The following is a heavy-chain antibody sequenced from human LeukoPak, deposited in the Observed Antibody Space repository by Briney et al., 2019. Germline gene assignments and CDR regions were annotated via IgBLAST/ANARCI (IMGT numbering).Heavy chain of an antibody. Sequence: ASVKVSCKTSGYTFSDYYIHWIRQAPGQGLQWMGWINPNSGGTNYAQKFQRRVTMTRDTSITTAYMELSRLRSDDTAMYFCARSPHILTGENFDFWGQGTLVTVSS. J-gene: IGHJ4*02. V-gene: IGHV1-2*02. CDR1: GYTFSDYY. CDR2: INPNSGGT. D-gene: IGHD3-9*01. CDR3: ARSPHILTGENFDF.